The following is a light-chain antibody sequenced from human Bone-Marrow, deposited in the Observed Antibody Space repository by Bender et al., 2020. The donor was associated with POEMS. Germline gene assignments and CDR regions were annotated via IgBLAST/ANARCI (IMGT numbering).Light chain of an antibody. V-gene: IGLV1-44*01. CDR3: AAWDDSLNGWV. CDR1: SSNIGTNP. Sequence: QSVLTQPPSASGTPGQRVTISCSGSSSNIGTNPVNWYQQLPGTAPKLLIFINNQRPSGVPDRFSGSKSGTSASLAISGLLSEDEADYYCAAWDDSLNGWVFGGGTKLTVL. J-gene: IGLJ3*02. CDR2: INN.